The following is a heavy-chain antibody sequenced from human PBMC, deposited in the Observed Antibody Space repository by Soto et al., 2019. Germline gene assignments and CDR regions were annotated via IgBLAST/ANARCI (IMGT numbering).Heavy chain of an antibody. CDR1: GGSVSSGSYY. CDR2: IYYSGST. Sequence: NPSETLSLTCTVSGGSVSSGSYYWSWIRQPPGKGLEWIGYIYYSGSTNYNPSLKSRVTISVDTSKNQFSLKLSSVTAADTAVYYCARDSGYSYGFPFDYWGQGTLVTVSS. CDR3: ARDSGYSYGFPFDY. V-gene: IGHV4-61*01. J-gene: IGHJ4*02. D-gene: IGHD5-18*01.